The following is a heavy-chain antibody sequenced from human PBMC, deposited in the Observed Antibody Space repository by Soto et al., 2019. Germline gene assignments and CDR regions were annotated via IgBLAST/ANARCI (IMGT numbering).Heavy chain of an antibody. V-gene: IGHV3-23*01. Sequence: GSLRLSCAASGFTFSGSAMSWVRQAPGKGLEWISTMSGSGGSPYSADSAKGRFTMSRDNSKNTLYLQLNSLRAEDTAVYYCAKVGGSGWYNNRFAYWGQGTLVTVSS. CDR3: AKVGGSGWYNNRFAY. CDR1: GFTFSGSA. CDR2: MSGSGGSP. D-gene: IGHD6-19*01. J-gene: IGHJ4*02.